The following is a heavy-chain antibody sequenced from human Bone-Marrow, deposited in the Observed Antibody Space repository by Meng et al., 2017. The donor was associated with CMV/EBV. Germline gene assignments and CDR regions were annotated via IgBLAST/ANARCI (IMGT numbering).Heavy chain of an antibody. CDR3: ARVHYYDSSGYYYAGWFDH. CDR1: GDSVSSNSAA. CDR2: TYYRSKWYN. V-gene: IGHV6-1*01. J-gene: IGHJ5*02. Sequence: SQTLSLTCAISGDSVSSNSAAWNWIRQSPSRGLEWLGRTYYRSKWYNDYAVSVKSRITINPDTSKNQFSLQLNSVTPEDTAVYYCARVHYYDSSGYYYAGWFDHWGQGTLVTVSS. D-gene: IGHD3-22*01.